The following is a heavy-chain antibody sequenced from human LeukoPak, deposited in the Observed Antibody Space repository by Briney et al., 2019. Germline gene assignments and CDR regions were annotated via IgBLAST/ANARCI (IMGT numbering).Heavy chain of an antibody. J-gene: IGHJ4*02. CDR1: GFTFSSYS. V-gene: IGHV3-48*01. CDR2: ISSSSSTI. D-gene: IGHD4-23*01. Sequence: QPGGSLRLSCAASGFTFSSYSMNWVRQAPGKGLEWVSYISSSSSTIYYADSVKGRFTISRDNAKNSLYLQMNSLRAEDTAVYYCARDVGGNDYWGQGTLVTVSS. CDR3: ARDVGGNDY.